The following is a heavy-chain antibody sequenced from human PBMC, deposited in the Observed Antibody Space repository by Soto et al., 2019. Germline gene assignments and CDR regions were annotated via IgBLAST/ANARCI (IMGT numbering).Heavy chain of an antibody. Sequence: GGSLRLSCTASGFTFSSYAMTWVRQAPGRGLEGVSGITVSGGRTFYADSVKGRFTISRDKSRNTLYLQMNMLSAEDTAVYYCAKDTRYADYVRWFDSWGQGTLVTVSS. CDR1: GFTFSSYA. CDR3: AKDTRYADYVRWFDS. D-gene: IGHD4-17*01. CDR2: ITVSGGRT. V-gene: IGHV3-23*01. J-gene: IGHJ5*01.